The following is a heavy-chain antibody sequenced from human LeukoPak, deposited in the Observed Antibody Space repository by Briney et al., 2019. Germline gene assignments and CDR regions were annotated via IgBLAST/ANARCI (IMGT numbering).Heavy chain of an antibody. D-gene: IGHD3-10*01. CDR1: GFTFSSYA. CDR3: ARDRYYGSGTFDY. J-gene: IGHJ4*02. CDR2: ISYDGSNK. Sequence: GSLRLSCAASGFTFSSYAMHWVRQAPGKGLEWVAVISYDGSNKYYADSVKGRFTISRDNSKNTLYLQMNSLRAKDTAFYYCARDRYYGSGTFDYWGQGTLVTVSS. V-gene: IGHV3-30*04.